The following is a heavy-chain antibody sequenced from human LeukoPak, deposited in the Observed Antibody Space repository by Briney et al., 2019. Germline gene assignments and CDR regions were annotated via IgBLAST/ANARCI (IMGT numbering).Heavy chain of an antibody. CDR3: ARTDIVVVPAAILGSWFDP. V-gene: IGHV4-38-2*01. CDR1: GYSISSGCY. D-gene: IGHD2-2*02. Sequence: PSETLSLTCAVSGYSISSGCYWGWIRQPPGKGLEWIGSIYHSGSTYYNPSLKSRVTISVDTSKNQFSLKLSSVTAADTAVYYCARTDIVVVPAAILGSWFDPWGQGTLVTVSS. J-gene: IGHJ5*02. CDR2: IYHSGST.